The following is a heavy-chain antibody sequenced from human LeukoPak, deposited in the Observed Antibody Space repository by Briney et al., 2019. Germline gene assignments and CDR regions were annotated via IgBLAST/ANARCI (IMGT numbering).Heavy chain of an antibody. CDR1: GFTFDAYE. D-gene: IGHD2/OR15-2a*01. V-gene: IGHV3-48*03. J-gene: IGHJ5*01. CDR3: ARGVYGRFDS. Sequence: GGCLRLSCAASGFTFDAYEINWVRQAPGKGLEWVSYISGSGRTIYYADSVKGRFTISWDNAKNSVYLQMNRLRAEDTAVYYCARGVYGRFDSWGQGTLVTVSS. CDR2: ISGSGRTI.